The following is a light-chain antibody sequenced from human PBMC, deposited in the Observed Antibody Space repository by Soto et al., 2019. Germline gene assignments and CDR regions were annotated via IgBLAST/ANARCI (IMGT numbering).Light chain of an antibody. CDR2: DAS. CDR1: QSISNN. V-gene: IGKV3-15*01. J-gene: IGKJ2*01. CDR3: QQYNNWPPKHT. Sequence: EIVMTQSPATLSVSPGERVTLSCRASQSISNNLAWYQHKPGRAPRVLIYDASTRATGVPVRFRGSGSGTEFTLTISSLQSDDFAVYYCQQYNNWPPKHTFGQGTKLEIK.